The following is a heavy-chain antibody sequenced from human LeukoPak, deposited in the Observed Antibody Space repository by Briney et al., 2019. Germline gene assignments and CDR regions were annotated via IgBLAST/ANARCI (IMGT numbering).Heavy chain of an antibody. CDR1: GGSISSYY. Sequence: SETLSLTCTVSGGSISSYYWSWIRQPAGKGLEWIGRIYTSGSTNYNPSLKSRVTMSVDTSKNQFSLKLSSVTAADTAVYYCARSGFPYYYDSSGYFNWFDPWGQGTLVTVSS. V-gene: IGHV4-4*07. D-gene: IGHD3-22*01. CDR2: IYTSGST. J-gene: IGHJ5*02. CDR3: ARSGFPYYYDSSGYFNWFDP.